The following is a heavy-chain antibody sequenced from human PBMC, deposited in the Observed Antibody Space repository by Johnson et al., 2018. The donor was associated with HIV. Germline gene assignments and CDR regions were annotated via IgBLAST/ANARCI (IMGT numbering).Heavy chain of an antibody. V-gene: IGHV3-13*01. CDR3: ARVAALYDAFDI. D-gene: IGHD2-15*01. CDR2: IGTAGDT. CDR1: GFTFSSYD. J-gene: IGHJ3*02. Sequence: VQLVESGGGLVQPGGSLRLSCAASGFTFSSYDMHWVRQATGKGLEWVSAIGTAGDTYYPGSVKGRFTISRENAKNSLYLQMNSLRAEDTAVYYCARVAALYDAFDIWGQGTMVTVSS.